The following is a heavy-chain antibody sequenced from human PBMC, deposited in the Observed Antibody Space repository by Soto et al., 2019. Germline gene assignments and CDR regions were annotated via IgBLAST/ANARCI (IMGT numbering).Heavy chain of an antibody. CDR2: IYHSGST. J-gene: IGHJ6*02. CDR3: ARAHYGDYGYGMDV. V-gene: IGHV4-30-2*01. Sequence: QLQLQESGSGLVKPSQTLSLTCAVSGGSISSGGYSWSWIRQPPGKGLEWIGYIYHSGSTYYNPSLKGRVTTSVDRSKNQFSLKLSSVTAADTAVYYCARAHYGDYGYGMDVWGQGTTVTVSS. CDR1: GGSISSGGYS. D-gene: IGHD4-17*01.